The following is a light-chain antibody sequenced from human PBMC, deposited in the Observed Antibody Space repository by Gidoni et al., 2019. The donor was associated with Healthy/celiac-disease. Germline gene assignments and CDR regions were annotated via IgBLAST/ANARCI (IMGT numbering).Light chain of an antibody. CDR1: SSDVGGYNY. Sequence: QSALTQPAPVPGSPGQSITISCTGTSSDVGGYNYVSWYQQHPGKAPKLMIYDVSNRPSRVSNRFSGSKSGNTASLTISGLQAEDEADYYCSSYTSSSTPYVFGTGTKVTVL. J-gene: IGLJ1*01. CDR2: DVS. CDR3: SSYTSSSTPYV. V-gene: IGLV2-14*03.